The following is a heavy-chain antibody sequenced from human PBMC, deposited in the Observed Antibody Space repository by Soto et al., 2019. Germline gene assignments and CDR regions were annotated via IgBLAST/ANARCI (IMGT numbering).Heavy chain of an antibody. J-gene: IGHJ3*02. CDR1: GFTFSSSA. CDR2: IVVDNGDT. CDR3: AAYDRSGPDAFDI. Sequence: SVKVSCKASGFTFSSSAVQWVRQARGQRLEWIGWIVVDNGDTNYAQKFQERVTITRDMSTSTAYMELRSLRSEDTAVYYCAAYDRSGPDAFDIWGQGTMVTVSS. V-gene: IGHV1-58*01. D-gene: IGHD3-22*01.